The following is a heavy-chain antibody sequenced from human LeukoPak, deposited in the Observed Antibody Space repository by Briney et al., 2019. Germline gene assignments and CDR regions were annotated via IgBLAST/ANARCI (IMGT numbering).Heavy chain of an antibody. V-gene: IGHV3-48*03. CDR2: ISSRGSPI. CDR1: GFTFSNYE. Sequence: GSLRLSCAASGFTFSNYEMNWVRQAPGKGLEWDSYISSRGSPIYYADSVKGRFTISRDNAKNSLYLQVNSLRAEDTAVYYCARDRSCSSTSCSHPGDFDYWGQGTLVTVSS. J-gene: IGHJ4*02. CDR3: ARDRSCSSTSCSHPGDFDY. D-gene: IGHD2-2*01.